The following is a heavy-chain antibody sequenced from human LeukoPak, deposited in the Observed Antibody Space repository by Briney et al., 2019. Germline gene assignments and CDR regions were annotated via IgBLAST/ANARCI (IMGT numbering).Heavy chain of an antibody. V-gene: IGHV3-21*01. D-gene: IGHD1-26*01. CDR3: ARGLSGSLRDWFDP. Sequence: PGGSLRLSCAASGFTFSSYSMNWIRQAPGKGLEWVSSISSSSYIYYADSVKGRFTISRDNAKNSLYLQMNSLRAEDTAVYYCARGLSGSLRDWFDPWGQGTLVTVSS. CDR1: GFTFSSYS. J-gene: IGHJ5*02. CDR2: ISSSSYI.